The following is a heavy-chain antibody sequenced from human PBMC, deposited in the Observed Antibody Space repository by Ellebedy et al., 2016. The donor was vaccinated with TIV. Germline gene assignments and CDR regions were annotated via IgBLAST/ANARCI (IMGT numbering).Heavy chain of an antibody. V-gene: IGHV3-33*01. CDR2: IWYDGSNK. CDR3: ARGSDLVVVAATGDY. CDR1: GFSFSSYG. Sequence: GESLKISCAASGFSFSSYGMHWVRQAPGKGMEWVAVIWYDGSNKYYADSVKGRFTISRDNSKNTLYLQMNSLRAEDKAVYYCARGSDLVVVAATGDYWGQGTLVTVSS. J-gene: IGHJ4*02. D-gene: IGHD2-15*01.